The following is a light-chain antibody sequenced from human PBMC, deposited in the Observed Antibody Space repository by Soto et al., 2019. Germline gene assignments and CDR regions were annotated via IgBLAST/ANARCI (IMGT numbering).Light chain of an antibody. V-gene: IGLV7-46*01. CDR1: TGAVTSGHY. J-gene: IGLJ2*01. Sequence: QAVVTQEPSLTVSPGGTVTLTCGSSTGAVTSGHYPYWFQQKPGQAPRTLIYDTSNKHSWTPARFSGSLLGGKAALTLSGAQPEDEAEYHCLLSYSGARGVFGAGTKLTVL. CDR2: DTS. CDR3: LLSYSGARGV.